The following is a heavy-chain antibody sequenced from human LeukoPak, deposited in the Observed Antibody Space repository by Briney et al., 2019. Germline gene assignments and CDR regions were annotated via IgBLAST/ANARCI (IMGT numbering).Heavy chain of an antibody. V-gene: IGHV3-21*01. J-gene: IGHJ4*02. Sequence: PGGSLSLSCAASGFTLTTHSMTWVRQAPGKGLEWVSAIRASDSNTFYADSVKGRFTISRDNAKNSLYLQMNSLRAEDTAVYYCAREPELQYWGQGTLVPVSS. CDR3: AREPELQY. CDR2: IRASDSNT. D-gene: IGHD3-10*01. CDR1: GFTLTTHS.